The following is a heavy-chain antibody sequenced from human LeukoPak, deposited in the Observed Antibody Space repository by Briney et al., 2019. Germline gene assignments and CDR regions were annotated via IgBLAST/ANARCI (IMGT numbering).Heavy chain of an antibody. D-gene: IGHD2-2*02. CDR2: IIPIFGTA. V-gene: IGHV1-69*01. Sequence: SVKVSCRASGGTFSSYAISWVRQAPGQGLEWMGGIIPIFGTANYAQKFQGRVTITADESTSTAYMELSSLRSEDTAVYYCARDQCSSTSCYIGSYYYYYGMDVWGQGTTVTVSS. J-gene: IGHJ6*02. CDR1: GGTFSSYA. CDR3: ARDQCSSTSCYIGSYYYYYGMDV.